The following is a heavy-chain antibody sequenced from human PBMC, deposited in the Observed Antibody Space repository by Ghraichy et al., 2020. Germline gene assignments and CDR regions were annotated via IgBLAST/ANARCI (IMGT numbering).Heavy chain of an antibody. D-gene: IGHD6-19*01. V-gene: IGHV4-59*01. CDR3: ASSSGWPDYFDY. Sequence: SQTLSLTCTVSGGSISSYYWSWIRQPPGKGLEWIGYIYYSGSTNYNPSLKSRVTISVDTSKNQFSLKLSSVTAADTAVYYCASSSGWPDYFDYWGQGTLVTVSS. CDR2: IYYSGST. J-gene: IGHJ4*02. CDR1: GGSISSYY.